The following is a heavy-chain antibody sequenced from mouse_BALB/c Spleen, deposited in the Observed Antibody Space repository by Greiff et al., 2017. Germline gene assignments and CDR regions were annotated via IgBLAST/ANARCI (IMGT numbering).Heavy chain of an antibody. Sequence: VHVKQSGPELVKPGASVKISCKASGYTFTDYNMHWVKQSHGKSLEWIGYIYPYNGGTGYNQKFRSKATLTVDNSSSTAYMELRSLTSEDSAVYDCARSGYDSMDYWGQGASVTVSS. CDR3: ARSGYDSMDY. CDR1: GYTFTDYN. D-gene: IGHD2-4*01. CDR2: IYPYNGGT. V-gene: IGHV1S29*02. J-gene: IGHJ4*01.